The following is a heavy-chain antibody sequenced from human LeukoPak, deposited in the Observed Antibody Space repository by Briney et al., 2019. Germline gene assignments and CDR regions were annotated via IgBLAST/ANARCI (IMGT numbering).Heavy chain of an antibody. J-gene: IGHJ3*02. CDR2: IKSKTDGGTT. CDR3: TTDRPLFDYDILTGYYNAGTDAFDI. D-gene: IGHD3-9*01. V-gene: IGHV3-15*01. CDR1: GFTFSNAW. Sequence: QSGGSLRLSCAASGFTFSNAWMSWVRQAPGKGLEWVGRIKSKTDGGTTDYAAPVKGRFTISRDDSKNTLYLQMNSLKTEDTAVYYCTTDRPLFDYDILTGYYNAGTDAFDIWGQGTMVTVSS.